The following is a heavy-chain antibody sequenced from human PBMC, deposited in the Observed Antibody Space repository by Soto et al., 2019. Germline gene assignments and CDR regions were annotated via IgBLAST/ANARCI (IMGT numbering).Heavy chain of an antibody. D-gene: IGHD3-22*01. CDR2: IIPIFGTA. Sequence: ASVKVSCKASGGTFSSYAISWVRQAPGQGLEWMGGIIPIFGTANYAQKFQGRVTITADGSTSTAYMELSSLRSEDTAVYYCARDDPNQDVSSGYAFDIWGQGTMVTVSS. V-gene: IGHV1-69*13. CDR3: ARDDPNQDVSSGYAFDI. J-gene: IGHJ3*02. CDR1: GGTFSSYA.